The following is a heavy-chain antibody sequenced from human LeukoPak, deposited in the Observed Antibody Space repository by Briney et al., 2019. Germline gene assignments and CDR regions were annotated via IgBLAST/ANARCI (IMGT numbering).Heavy chain of an antibody. CDR2: TRSNGDTT. D-gene: IGHD1-1*01. Sequence: GTSLRLSCAASGFTFNSFAMHWVRQAPGKGLEWVSTTRSNGDTTYNADSVKGRFTISRDNSKNTLYLELNSLRVEDTATFYCAKGQELDDGVFDSWGQGTMVTVSS. V-gene: IGHV3-23*01. CDR1: GFTFNSFA. J-gene: IGHJ4*02. CDR3: AKGQELDDGVFDS.